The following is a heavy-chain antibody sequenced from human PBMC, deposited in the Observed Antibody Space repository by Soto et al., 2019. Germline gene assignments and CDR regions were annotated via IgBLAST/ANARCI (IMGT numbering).Heavy chain of an antibody. CDR1: GYTFTGYY. V-gene: IGHV1-2*04. Sequence: ASVKVSCKASGYTFTGYYMHCVRQAPGQGLEWMGWINPNSGGTNYAQKFQGWVTMTRDTSISTAYMELSRLRSDDTAVYYCARGASIAARGNYYYYYYMDVWGKGTTVTVSS. D-gene: IGHD6-6*01. CDR2: INPNSGGT. CDR3: ARGASIAARGNYYYYYYMDV. J-gene: IGHJ6*03.